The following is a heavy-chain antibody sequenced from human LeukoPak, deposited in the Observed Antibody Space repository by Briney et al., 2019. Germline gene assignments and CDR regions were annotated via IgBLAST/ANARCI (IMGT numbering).Heavy chain of an antibody. CDR2: IKSSDTST. CDR1: GFSFSDSY. Sequence: GGSLRLSCAASGFSFSDSYMSWIRQAPGQGLEWLSYIKSSDTSTFYADSVKGRFTVSRDNAKNSLYLQMNSLRADDTAFYYCAKVLRGVIVYDYWGQGTLVTVSS. J-gene: IGHJ4*02. CDR3: AKVLRGVIVYDY. V-gene: IGHV3-11*01. D-gene: IGHD3-10*01.